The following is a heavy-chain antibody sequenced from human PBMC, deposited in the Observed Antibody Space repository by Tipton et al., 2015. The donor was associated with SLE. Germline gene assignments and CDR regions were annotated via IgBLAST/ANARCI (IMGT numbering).Heavy chain of an antibody. Sequence: GSLRLSCAASGFTFSSYWMHWVRQVPGKGLVWVSRIKGDGSYTSYADSVKGRFTISRDNAKNTLYLQMNSLRDEDTAVYYCARDGAASKIVGYALDVWGQGTAVTVSS. CDR3: ARDGAASKIVGYALDV. D-gene: IGHD2/OR15-2a*01. J-gene: IGHJ6*02. CDR2: IKGDGSYT. CDR1: GFTFSSYW. V-gene: IGHV3-74*01.